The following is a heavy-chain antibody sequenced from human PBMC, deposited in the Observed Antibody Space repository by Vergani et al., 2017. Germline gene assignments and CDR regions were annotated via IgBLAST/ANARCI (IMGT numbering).Heavy chain of an antibody. D-gene: IGHD4-17*01. Sequence: EVQLVESGGGLVKPGGSLRLSCAASGFTFTNYNMNWVRQAPGKGLEWVSSIASSTSYLYYADSVKGRFTVSRDNAKNSLHLKMNSLRSEDTAVYYCTTTGTTRWGQGTLVTVSS. CDR1: GFTFTNYN. CDR3: TTTGTTR. CDR2: IASSTSYL. J-gene: IGHJ4*02. V-gene: IGHV3-21*01.